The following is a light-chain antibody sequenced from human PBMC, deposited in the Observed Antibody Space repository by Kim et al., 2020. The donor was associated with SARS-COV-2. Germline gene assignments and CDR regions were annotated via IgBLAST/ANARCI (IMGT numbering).Light chain of an antibody. CDR1: RSVFYSSNNKNY. CDR2: WAS. V-gene: IGKV4-1*01. CDR3: QQYYSTPFT. J-gene: IGKJ3*01. Sequence: DIVMTQSPDSLAVSLGERATINCKSSRSVFYSSNNKNYLAWYQQKPGQPPKLLIYWASTRESGVPDRFSGSGSGTDFTLTISSLQAEDVAVYHCQQYYSTPFTFGPGTKVDIK.